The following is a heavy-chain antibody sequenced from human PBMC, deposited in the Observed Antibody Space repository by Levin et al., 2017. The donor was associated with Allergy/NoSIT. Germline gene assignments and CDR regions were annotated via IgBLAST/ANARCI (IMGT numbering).Heavy chain of an antibody. Sequence: PGGSLRLSCTVSGGSISSSISYWGWIRQAPGKGLEWIGSIYNSGSTYYNPSLKSRVTTSVDTSKNQFSLKLSYVTAADTAVYYCARQCYDILTGYYNFDYWGQGTLVTVSS. V-gene: IGHV4-39*01. J-gene: IGHJ4*02. D-gene: IGHD3-9*01. CDR1: GGSISSSISY. CDR2: IYNSGST. CDR3: ARQCYDILTGYYNFDY.